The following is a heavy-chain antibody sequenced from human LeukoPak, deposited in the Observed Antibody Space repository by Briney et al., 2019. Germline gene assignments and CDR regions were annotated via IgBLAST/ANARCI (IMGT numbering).Heavy chain of an antibody. V-gene: IGHV4-59*08. CDR3: ARHFFYGGNGDWFDP. D-gene: IGHD4-23*01. CDR2: IYYSGST. Sequence: KPSETLSLTCTVSGGSISSYYWSWIRQPPGKGLEWIGYIYYSGSTNYNPSLKSRVTISVDTSKNQFPLKLSSVTAADTAVYYCARHFFYGGNGDWFDPWGQGTLVTVSS. CDR1: GGSISSYY. J-gene: IGHJ5*02.